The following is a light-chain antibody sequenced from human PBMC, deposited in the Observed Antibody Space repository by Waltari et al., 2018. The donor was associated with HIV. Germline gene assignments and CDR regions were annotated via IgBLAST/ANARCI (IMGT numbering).Light chain of an antibody. J-gene: IGLJ2*01. CDR1: SSNIGRNS. CDR2: TNI. CDR3: AAWDASLSVV. Sequence: QSVLTQPPSASGTPGQRVTISCSGSSSNIGRNSVYWYQQLPGTAPKLPSDTNIPRASGVPDLFSGSMFGTSASLAISGRRSEDEADYYCAAWDASLSVVFGGGTKLTVL. V-gene: IGLV1-47*01.